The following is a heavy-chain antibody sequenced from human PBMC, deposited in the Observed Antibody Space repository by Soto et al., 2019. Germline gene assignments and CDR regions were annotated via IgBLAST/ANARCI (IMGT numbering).Heavy chain of an antibody. CDR3: ASTLKYYYGSGSYYRVGTYYYYGMDV. D-gene: IGHD3-10*01. CDR2: IIPIFGTA. CDR1: GGTFSSYA. Sequence: SVKVSCKASGGTFSSYAISWVRQAPGQGLEWMGGIIPIFGTANYAQKFQGRVTITADESTSTAYMELSSLRSEDTAVYYCASTLKYYYGSGSYYRVGTYYYYGMDVWGQGTTVTVSS. J-gene: IGHJ6*02. V-gene: IGHV1-69*13.